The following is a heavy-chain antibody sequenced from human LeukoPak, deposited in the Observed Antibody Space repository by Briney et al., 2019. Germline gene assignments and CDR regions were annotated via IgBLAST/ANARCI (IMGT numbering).Heavy chain of an antibody. CDR1: GYTFTGYY. V-gene: IGHV1-2*02. J-gene: IGHJ4*02. D-gene: IGHD2-21*02. CDR3: ARDGLAYCGGDCYPDY. CDR2: INPNSGGT. Sequence: GSVKVSCKASGYTFTGYYMHRVRQVPGQGLEWTGWINPNSGGTNYAQKFQGRVTMTRDTSISTAYMELSRLRSDDTAVYYCARDGLAYCGGDCYPDYWGQGTLVTVS.